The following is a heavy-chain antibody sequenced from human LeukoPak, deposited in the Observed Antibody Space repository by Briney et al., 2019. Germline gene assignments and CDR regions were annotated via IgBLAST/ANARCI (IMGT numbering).Heavy chain of an antibody. V-gene: IGHV3-74*01. CDR3: AREYYDSSGYSSDAFDI. CDR2: INSDGSST. CDR1: GFTFSSYW. Sequence: GGSLRLSCAASGFTFSSYWMHWVRQAPGKGLVWVSRINSDGSSTSYADSVKGRFTISRDNAKNTLYLQMNSLRAEDTAVYYCAREYYDSSGYSSDAFDIWGQGTMVTVSS. J-gene: IGHJ3*02. D-gene: IGHD3-22*01.